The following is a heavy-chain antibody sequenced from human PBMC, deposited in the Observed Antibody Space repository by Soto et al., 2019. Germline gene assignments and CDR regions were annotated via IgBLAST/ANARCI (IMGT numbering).Heavy chain of an antibody. J-gene: IGHJ4*02. CDR1: GFTFSDYG. Sequence: GGSLRLSCSASGFTFSDYGMHWVRQAPGKGLEWISYISTTSSSIYYADSVKGRFTISRDNAKNSLFLQMNSLRDEDTAVYYCARKGVAFDYWGQGALVTVSS. D-gene: IGHD3-3*01. CDR3: ARKGVAFDY. V-gene: IGHV3-48*02. CDR2: ISTTSSSI.